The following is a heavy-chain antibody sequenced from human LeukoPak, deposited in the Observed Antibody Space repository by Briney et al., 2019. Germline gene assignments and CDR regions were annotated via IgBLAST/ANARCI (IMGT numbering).Heavy chain of an antibody. V-gene: IGHV1-18*01. Sequence: ASVKVSCKASGYTFTSYGISWVRQAPGQGLEWMGWISAYNGNTNYAQKLQGRVTMTTDTSTSTAHMELGSLRSDDTAVYYCATDLKRYSSGWYDFYFDYWGQGTLVTVSS. J-gene: IGHJ4*02. CDR3: ATDLKRYSSGWYDFYFDY. CDR2: ISAYNGNT. D-gene: IGHD6-19*01. CDR1: GYTFTSYG.